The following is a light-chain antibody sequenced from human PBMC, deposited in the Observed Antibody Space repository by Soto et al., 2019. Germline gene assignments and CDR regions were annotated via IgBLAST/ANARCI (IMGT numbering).Light chain of an antibody. CDR2: VNSGGSH. J-gene: IGLJ7*01. V-gene: IGLV4-69*01. CDR3: QTWGTRSAIVV. CDR1: SGHSNYA. Sequence: QPVLTQSPSASASLGASVKLTCTLSSGHSNYAIAWHQQQPEKGPRYLMKVNSGGSHIKGDGIPDRLSGSSSGAERYLFISRLQSEDEAEYSCQTWGTRSAIVVFGGGTQLTVL.